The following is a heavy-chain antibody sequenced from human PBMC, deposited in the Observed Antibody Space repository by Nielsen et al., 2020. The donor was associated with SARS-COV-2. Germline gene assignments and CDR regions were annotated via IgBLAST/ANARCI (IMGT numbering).Heavy chain of an antibody. D-gene: IGHD3-3*01. V-gene: IGHV5-10-1*01. CDR2: IHPSDSCT. Sequence: VRQMPGKGLEWMGRIHPSDSCTNYSPSFQGHVTISADKSISTAYLQWSSLKASDTAMYFCARHYPDYDFWTGYYSEADSDYWGQGTLVTVSS. CDR3: ARHYPDYDFWTGYYSEADSDY. J-gene: IGHJ4*02.